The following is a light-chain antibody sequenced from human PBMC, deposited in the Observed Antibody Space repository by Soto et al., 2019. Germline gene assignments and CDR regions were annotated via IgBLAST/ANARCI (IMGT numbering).Light chain of an antibody. CDR3: QRYNNWPLT. Sequence: DKLMSQSPATLSVSPGERVTLSCRASQNIHNHMSWFLQKPGQTPRLLIYDTSTRATGVPARFSGSRSGTEFTLTINSLQSEDFAVYYCQRYNNWPLTFGGGTKVDIK. J-gene: IGKJ4*01. CDR1: QNIHNH. CDR2: DTS. V-gene: IGKV3-15*01.